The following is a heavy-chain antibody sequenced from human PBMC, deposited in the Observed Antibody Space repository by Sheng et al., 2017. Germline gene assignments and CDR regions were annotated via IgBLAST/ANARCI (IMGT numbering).Heavy chain of an antibody. Sequence: QVQLVESGGGVVQPGRSLRLSCAASGFTFSSYAMHWVRQAPGKGLEWVAVISYDGSNKYYADSVKGRFTISRDNSKNTLYLQMNSLRAEDTAVYYCARDRGYDISTYYYGMDVWGQGTTVTVSS. V-gene: IGHV3-30*04. CDR3: ARDRGYDISTYYYGMDV. CDR2: ISYDGSNK. CDR1: GFTFSSYA. J-gene: IGHJ6*02. D-gene: IGHD3-9*01.